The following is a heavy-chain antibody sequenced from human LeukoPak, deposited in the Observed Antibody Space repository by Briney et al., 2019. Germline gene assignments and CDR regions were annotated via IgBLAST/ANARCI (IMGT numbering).Heavy chain of an antibody. CDR1: GGSFSGYC. CDR2: INYSGST. D-gene: IGHD5-18*01. V-gene: IGHV4-34*01. Sequence: SETLSLTCAVYGGSFSGYCWSWIRQPPGKGLEWIGEINYSGSTNYNLSLKSRVTISVDTSKNQFSLKLSSVTAADTAVYYCASFAMVGYRATDYWGQGTLVTVSS. J-gene: IGHJ4*02. CDR3: ASFAMVGYRATDY.